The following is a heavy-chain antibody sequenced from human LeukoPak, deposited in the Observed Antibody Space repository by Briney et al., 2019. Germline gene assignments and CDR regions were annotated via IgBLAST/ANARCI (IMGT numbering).Heavy chain of an antibody. CDR3: AKENPVGGTNYFDY. CDR1: EFDFSSHA. CDR2: ISISGSKT. Sequence: GGSLRLSCAASEFDFSSHAMTWVRQAPGKGLEWVSAISISGSKTYYAGSVKGRFTISRDNSKNTLSLQMNSLRAEDTAVYYCAKENPVGGTNYFDYWGQGTLVTVPS. V-gene: IGHV3-23*01. J-gene: IGHJ4*02. D-gene: IGHD1-26*01.